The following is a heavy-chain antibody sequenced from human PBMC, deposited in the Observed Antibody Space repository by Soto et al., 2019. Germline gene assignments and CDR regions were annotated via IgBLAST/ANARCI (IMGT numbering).Heavy chain of an antibody. CDR3: ARGPPWIEYYYYYYMDV. Sequence: ASETLSLTCAVYGGSFSGYYWSWIRQPPGKGLEWIGEINHSGSTNYNPSLKSRVTISVDTSKNQFSLKLSSVTAADTAVYYCARGPPWIEYYYYYYMDVWGKGTTVTVSS. CDR1: GGSFSGYY. D-gene: IGHD2-2*03. V-gene: IGHV4-34*01. J-gene: IGHJ6*03. CDR2: INHSGST.